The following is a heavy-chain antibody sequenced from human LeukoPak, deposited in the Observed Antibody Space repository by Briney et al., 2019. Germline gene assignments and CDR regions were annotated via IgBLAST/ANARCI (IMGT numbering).Heavy chain of an antibody. J-gene: IGHJ4*02. CDR1: GDSISSYY. CDR3: ARYSGSYFSGFDY. V-gene: IGHV4-59*01. D-gene: IGHD1-26*01. Sequence: PSETLSLTCTVSGDSISSYYCSWIRQPPGKGLEWIGYIYYSGSTNYNPSLKSRVTISVDTSKNQFSLKLTSVTAADTAVYYCARYSGSYFSGFDYWGQGTLVTVSS. CDR2: IYYSGST.